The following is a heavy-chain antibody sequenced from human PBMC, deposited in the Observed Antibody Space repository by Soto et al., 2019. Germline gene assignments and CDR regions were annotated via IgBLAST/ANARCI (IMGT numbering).Heavy chain of an antibody. CDR2: ISAYNGNT. Sequence: ASVKVSCKASGYTFTSYGISWVRQAPGQGLECMGWISAYNGNTNYAQKLQGRVTMTTDTSTSTAYMELRSLRSDDTAVYYCARDSTGVYDFWSGRNWFDPWGQGTLVTV. J-gene: IGHJ5*02. D-gene: IGHD3-3*01. CDR1: GYTFTSYG. V-gene: IGHV1-18*01. CDR3: ARDSTGVYDFWSGRNWFDP.